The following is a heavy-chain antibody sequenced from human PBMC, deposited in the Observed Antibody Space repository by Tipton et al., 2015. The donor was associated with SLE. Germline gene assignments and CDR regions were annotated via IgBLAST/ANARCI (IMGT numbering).Heavy chain of an antibody. D-gene: IGHD3-22*01. J-gene: IGHJ4*02. V-gene: IGHV4-38-2*02. Sequence: TLSLTCTVSSYFISSGHYWGWMRQSPGKGLEWIGSIHHSGNTYYNPSLKSRVTISVDTSKNQFSLNLSSVTAADTAVYYCARDEYRYDTTGYHLLGHFDFWGQGTLVTVSS. CDR1: SYFISSGHY. CDR2: IHHSGNT. CDR3: ARDEYRYDTTGYHLLGHFDF.